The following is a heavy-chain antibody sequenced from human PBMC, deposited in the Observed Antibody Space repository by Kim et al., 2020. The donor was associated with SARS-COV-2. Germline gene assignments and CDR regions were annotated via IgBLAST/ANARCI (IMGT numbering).Heavy chain of an antibody. Sequence: SETLSLTCAVYGGSFSGYYWSWIRQPPGKGLEWIGEINHSGSTNYNPSLKSRVTISVDTSKNQFSLKLSSVTAADTAVYYCARGESSRIAARPGPSTPRYWGQGTLVTVSS. CDR2: INHSGST. D-gene: IGHD6-6*01. J-gene: IGHJ4*02. CDR1: GGSFSGYY. V-gene: IGHV4-34*01. CDR3: ARGESSRIAARPGPSTPRY.